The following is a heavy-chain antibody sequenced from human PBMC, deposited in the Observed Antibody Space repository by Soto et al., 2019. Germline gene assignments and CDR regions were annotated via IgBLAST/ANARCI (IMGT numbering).Heavy chain of an antibody. V-gene: IGHV4-59*01. CDR2: IYYSGST. J-gene: IGHJ6*02. D-gene: IGHD6-13*01. CDR1: GDSISSYY. Sequence: QVQLQESGPGLVKPSEALSLTCTVSGDSISSYYWSWIRQPPGKGLEWIGYIYYSGSTNYNPSLKSRVTISVDTSKNQFSLNLSSVTAADTAVYYCASSNIAAAGFYYYGMDVWGRATTVTVSS. CDR3: ASSNIAAAGFYYYGMDV.